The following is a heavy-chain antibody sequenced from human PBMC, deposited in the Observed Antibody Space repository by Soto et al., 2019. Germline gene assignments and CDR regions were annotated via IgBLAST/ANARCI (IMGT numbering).Heavy chain of an antibody. Sequence: PSETLSLTCTVSGGSISSGGYYWSWIRQHPGKGLEWIGYIYYSGSTYYNPSLKSRGTISVDTSKNQFSLKLSSVTAADTAVYYCARDAFLHYYDSSRQPTGFGPGDSFDIWGPGTMVTV. CDR2: IYYSGST. CDR3: ARDAFLHYYDSSRQPTGFGPGDSFDI. D-gene: IGHD3-22*01. V-gene: IGHV4-31*03. J-gene: IGHJ3*02. CDR1: GGSISSGGYY.